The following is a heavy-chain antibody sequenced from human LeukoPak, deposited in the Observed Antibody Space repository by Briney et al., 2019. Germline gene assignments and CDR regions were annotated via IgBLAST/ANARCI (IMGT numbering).Heavy chain of an antibody. CDR3: ARREYGSGID. J-gene: IGHJ4*02. V-gene: IGHV4-39*01. Sequence: SETLSLTCTVSGGSISSSNCYWGWIRQPPGKGLEWIGNIYYSGSTHYNPSLKSRVTISVDTSKNQFSLRLSSVTAADTAVYYCARREYGSGIDWGQGTLVIVSS. CDR2: IYYSGST. D-gene: IGHD3-10*01. CDR1: GGSISSSNCY.